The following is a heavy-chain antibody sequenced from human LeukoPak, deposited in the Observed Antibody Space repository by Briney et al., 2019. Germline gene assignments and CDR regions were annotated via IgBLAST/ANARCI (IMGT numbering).Heavy chain of an antibody. V-gene: IGHV3-30*18. D-gene: IGHD6-19*01. CDR1: GFTFSSYG. Sequence: AGGSLRLSFAASGFTFSSYGMHWVRQAPGKGLEWVAVISYDGSNKYYADSVKGRFTISRDNSKNTLYLQMNSLRAEDTAVYYCAKEIFSSISVATDLSYYGMDVWGQGTTVTVSS. J-gene: IGHJ6*02. CDR3: AKEIFSSISVATDLSYYGMDV. CDR2: ISYDGSNK.